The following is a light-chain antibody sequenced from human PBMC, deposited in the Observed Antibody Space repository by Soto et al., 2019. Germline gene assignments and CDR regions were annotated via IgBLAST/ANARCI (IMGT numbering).Light chain of an antibody. CDR2: GAS. V-gene: IGKV3-20*01. J-gene: IGKJ1*01. Sequence: EIVLTQSPGTLSLSPGERATLSCRASQTISSSFLAWYQQKPGQAPRLLIYGASRRATGIPDWFRASGSDTYFTLTIDRLEPEDFAVYYCDQYGSPPQTFGQGTKVEIK. CDR3: DQYGSPPQT. CDR1: QTISSSF.